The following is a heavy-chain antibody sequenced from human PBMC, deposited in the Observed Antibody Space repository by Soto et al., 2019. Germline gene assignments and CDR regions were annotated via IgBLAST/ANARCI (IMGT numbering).Heavy chain of an antibody. CDR2: IYYSGST. CDR3: ARAGVRAVAGSDYYYYGMDG. CDR1: GGSISSYY. D-gene: IGHD6-19*01. J-gene: IGHJ6*02. V-gene: IGHV4-59*01. Sequence: PSETLSLTCTVSGGSISSYYWSWIRQPPGKGLEWIGYIYYSGSTNYNPSLKSRVTISVDTSKNQFSLKLSSVTAADTAVYYCARAGVRAVAGSDYYYYGMDGWGQRTTVTVSS.